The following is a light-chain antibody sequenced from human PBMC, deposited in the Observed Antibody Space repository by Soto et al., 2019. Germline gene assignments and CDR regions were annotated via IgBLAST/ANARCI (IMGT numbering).Light chain of an antibody. CDR2: AAS. V-gene: IGKV1-39*01. Sequence: DIQMTQSPSSLSASVGDRVTMTFGASQSISSYLNWYQQKPGKAPKLLIYAASTLQSGVPSRFSGSGSGTDFTLTISSLQPEDFATYYCQQSYSTPRTFGQGTKVDI. CDR1: QSISSY. CDR3: QQSYSTPRT. J-gene: IGKJ1*01.